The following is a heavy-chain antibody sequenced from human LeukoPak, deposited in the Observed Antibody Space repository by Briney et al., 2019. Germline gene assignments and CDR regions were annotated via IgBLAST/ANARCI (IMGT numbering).Heavy chain of an antibody. CDR3: ARGPSGYHNT. Sequence: GGSLRLSCAASEFSVGSNYMTWVRQAPGKGLEWVSLIYSGGSTDYADSVKGRFTISRDNSKNTLYLQMNSLRAEDTAVYCCARGPSGYHNTGGQGTLVTVSS. CDR2: IYSGGST. J-gene: IGHJ4*02. V-gene: IGHV3-66*01. D-gene: IGHD5-12*01. CDR1: EFSVGSNY.